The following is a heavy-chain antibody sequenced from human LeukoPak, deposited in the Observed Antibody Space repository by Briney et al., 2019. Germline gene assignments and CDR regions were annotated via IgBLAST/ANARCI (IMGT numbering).Heavy chain of an antibody. CDR3: ARAPITIFGVVRSWYYMDV. CDR2: IIPIFGTA. J-gene: IGHJ6*03. D-gene: IGHD3-3*01. V-gene: IGHV1-69*05. CDR1: GGTFSSYA. Sequence: SVKVSCKASGGTFSSYAISWVRQAPGQGLEWMGGIIPIFGTANYAQKFQGRVTITTDGSTSTAYMELSSLRSEDTAVYYCARAPITIFGVVRSWYYMDVWGKGTTVTVSS.